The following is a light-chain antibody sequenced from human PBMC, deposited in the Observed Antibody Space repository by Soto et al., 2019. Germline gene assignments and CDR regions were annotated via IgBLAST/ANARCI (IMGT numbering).Light chain of an antibody. Sequence: EIVMTQSPATVSLSPGERFTLCCMASQSIGVTVAWYQQKSGQAPRLLMYYASTRATGVPARFSDSGSGTEFTLTISSLQSEDFAVYYCQQYAIWERTFGQGTKV. J-gene: IGKJ1*01. V-gene: IGKV3-15*01. CDR3: QQYAIWERT. CDR1: QSIGVT. CDR2: YAS.